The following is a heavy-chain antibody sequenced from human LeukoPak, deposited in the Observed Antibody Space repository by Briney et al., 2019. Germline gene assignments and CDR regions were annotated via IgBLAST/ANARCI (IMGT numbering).Heavy chain of an antibody. CDR1: GGSFSGYY. V-gene: IGHV4-34*01. Sequence: PSETLSLTCAVCGGSFSGYYWSWIRQPPGKGLEWIGEINHSGSTNYNPSLKSRVTISVGTSKNQFSLKLSSVTAADTAVYYCARGDHYCSGGSCYHGVLDYWGQGTLVTVSS. CDR2: INHSGST. D-gene: IGHD2-15*01. CDR3: ARGDHYCSGGSCYHGVLDY. J-gene: IGHJ4*02.